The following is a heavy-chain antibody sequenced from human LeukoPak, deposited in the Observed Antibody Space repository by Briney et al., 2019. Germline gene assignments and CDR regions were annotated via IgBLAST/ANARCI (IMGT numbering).Heavy chain of an antibody. CDR1: GFTFDDYG. J-gene: IGHJ4*02. CDR2: ISWNGSSK. CDR3: ARGGGDVDTANPPYFDY. D-gene: IGHD5-18*01. Sequence: GGSLRLSCAASGFTFDDYGMSWVRQAPGKGLEWVAGISWNGSSKCYADSVKGRFTISRDNAKPSLYLQMNSLRAEDTALYYCARGGGDVDTANPPYFDYWGQGTLVTVSS. V-gene: IGHV3-20*04.